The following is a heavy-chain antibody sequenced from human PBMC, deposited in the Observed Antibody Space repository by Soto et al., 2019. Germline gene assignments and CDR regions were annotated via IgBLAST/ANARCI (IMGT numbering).Heavy chain of an antibody. CDR3: ARDPAAAAPYDYYYGMDV. D-gene: IGHD6-13*01. Sequence: QVQLVQSGAEVKKPGSSVKVSCKASGGTFSSYAISWVRQAPRQGLEWMGGIIPIFGTANYAQKFQGRVTITADESTSTAYMELNSLRSEDTAVYYCARDPAAAAPYDYYYGMDVWGQGTTVTVSS. CDR2: IIPIFGTA. V-gene: IGHV1-69*01. J-gene: IGHJ6*02. CDR1: GGTFSSYA.